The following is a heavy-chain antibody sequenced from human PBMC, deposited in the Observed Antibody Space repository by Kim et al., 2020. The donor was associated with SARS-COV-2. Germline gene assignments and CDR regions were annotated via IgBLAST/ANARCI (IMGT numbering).Heavy chain of an antibody. D-gene: IGHD3-10*01. CDR3: ARDVAPELLWFGDGGGYYYGMDV. CDR2: ISSSSSYT. J-gene: IGHJ6*02. Sequence: GGSLRLSCAVSGFTFSDYYMSWIRQAPGKGLEWVSYISSSSSYTNYADSVKGRFTISRDNAKNSLYLQMNSLRAEDTAVYYCARDVAPELLWFGDGGGYYYGMDVWGQGTTVTVSS. CDR1: GFTFSDYY. V-gene: IGHV3-11*06.